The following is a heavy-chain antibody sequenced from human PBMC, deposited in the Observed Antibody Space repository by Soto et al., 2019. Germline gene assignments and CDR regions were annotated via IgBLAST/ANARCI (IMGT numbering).Heavy chain of an antibody. CDR1: GDSVSGNSVT. CDR2: TYYRSKWYS. J-gene: IGHJ5*01. Sequence: SQTLSLTCAISGDSVSGNSVTWNWIRQSPSRGLEWLGRTYYRSKWYSDYAVSVKSRVTINPDTSKNQFSLQLNSVTPEDTAVYYCVKLIGNNWLDSWGQGTLVTVSS. CDR3: VKLIGNNWLDS. D-gene: IGHD2-8*01. V-gene: IGHV6-1*01.